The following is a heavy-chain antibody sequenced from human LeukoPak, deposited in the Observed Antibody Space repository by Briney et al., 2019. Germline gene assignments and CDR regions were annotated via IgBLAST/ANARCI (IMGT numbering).Heavy chain of an antibody. J-gene: IGHJ6*03. CDR1: GGSISSYY. Sequence: PSETLSLTCTVSGGSISSYYWSWIRQPAGKGLEWIGRIYTSGSTNYNPSLKSRVTMSVDTSKNQFSLKLSSVTAADTAVYYCARGRDTYYDFWSGYYYYYYMDVWGKGTTVTVSS. V-gene: IGHV4-4*07. CDR3: ARGRDTYYDFWSGYYYYYYMDV. CDR2: IYTSGST. D-gene: IGHD3-3*01.